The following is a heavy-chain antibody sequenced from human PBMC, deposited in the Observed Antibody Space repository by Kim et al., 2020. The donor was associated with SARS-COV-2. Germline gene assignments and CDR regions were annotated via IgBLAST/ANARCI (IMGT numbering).Heavy chain of an antibody. CDR3: AKGWRDYDSSGYWGTHAFDI. V-gene: IGHV3-33*06. CDR2: IWYDGSNK. D-gene: IGHD3-22*01. CDR1: GFTFSSYG. Sequence: GGSLRLSCAASGFTFSSYGMHWVRQAPGKGLEWVAVIWYDGSNKYYADSVKGRFTISRDNSKNTLYLQMNSLRAEDTAVYYCAKGWRDYDSSGYWGTHAFDIWGQGTMVTVSS. J-gene: IGHJ3*02.